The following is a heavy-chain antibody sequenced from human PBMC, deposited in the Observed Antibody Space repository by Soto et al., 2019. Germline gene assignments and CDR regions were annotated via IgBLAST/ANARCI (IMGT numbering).Heavy chain of an antibody. V-gene: IGHV1-3*01. D-gene: IGHD3-22*01. CDR1: GYTFTGYY. Sequence: GASVKVSCKASGYTFTGYYMHWVRQAPGQRLEWMGWINAGNGNTKYSQKFQGRVTITRDTSASTAYMELSSLRSEDTAVYYCARAPLDSSGYYWNDAFDIWGQGTMVTVSS. CDR2: INAGNGNT. CDR3: ARAPLDSSGYYWNDAFDI. J-gene: IGHJ3*02.